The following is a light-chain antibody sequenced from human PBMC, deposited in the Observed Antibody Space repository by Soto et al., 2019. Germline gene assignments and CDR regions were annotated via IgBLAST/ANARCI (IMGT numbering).Light chain of an antibody. V-gene: IGKV3-15*01. CDR3: QQYNNWTPIT. J-gene: IGKJ5*01. Sequence: EVVMTQSPATLSVSPGERGTLSCRASQSVRSNLAWYQQKPGQSPRLLIYGASTRATGIPARFSGSGSGTDFTLTISSLQSEDFAVYYCQQYNNWTPITFGQGKRLEI. CDR1: QSVRSN. CDR2: GAS.